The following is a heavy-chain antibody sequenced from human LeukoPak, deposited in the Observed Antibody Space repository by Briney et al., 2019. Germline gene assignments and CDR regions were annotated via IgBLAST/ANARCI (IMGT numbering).Heavy chain of an antibody. J-gene: IGHJ4*02. D-gene: IGHD6-6*01. Sequence: GGSLRLSCAASAFTFSRYGMHWVRQAPGKGLEWVAFIRYDGNNKYYADSVRGRFTISRDISKNTLFLQMNSLTTEDTSIYYCASVLDYWGQGVLVTVSS. CDR2: IRYDGNNK. CDR3: ASVLDY. CDR1: AFTFSRYG. V-gene: IGHV3-30*02.